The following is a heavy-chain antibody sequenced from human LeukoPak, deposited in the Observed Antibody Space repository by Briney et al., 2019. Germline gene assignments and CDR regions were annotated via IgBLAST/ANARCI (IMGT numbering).Heavy chain of an antibody. Sequence: GGSLRLSCAASEFTFISYEMNWVRQAPGKGLEWVSYISSSGSTISYAHSVKGRFTISRDNAKNSLYLQMNSLRAEDTAVYYCARVKCSGSSGSDYWGQGTLVTVSS. J-gene: IGHJ4*02. V-gene: IGHV3-48*03. D-gene: IGHD2-15*01. CDR2: ISSSGSTI. CDR1: EFTFISYE. CDR3: ARVKCSGSSGSDY.